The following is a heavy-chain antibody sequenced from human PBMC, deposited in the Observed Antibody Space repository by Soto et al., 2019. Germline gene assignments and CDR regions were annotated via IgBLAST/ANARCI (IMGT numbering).Heavy chain of an antibody. CDR2: IYYSGST. V-gene: IGHV4-31*03. Sequence: SETLSLTCTVSDGSISSGDYYWSWIRQHQGKGLEWIGYIYYSGSTYYNPSLQSRVTISVDTYKNQFSLKLSSVTDTDTAVYSCAREDYYDCSGYYYWGQRNLVTGSS. CDR3: AREDYYDCSGYYY. D-gene: IGHD3-22*01. J-gene: IGHJ4*02. CDR1: DGSISSGDYY.